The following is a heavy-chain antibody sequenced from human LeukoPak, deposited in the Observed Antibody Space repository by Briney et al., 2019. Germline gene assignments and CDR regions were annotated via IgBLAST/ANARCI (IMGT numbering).Heavy chain of an antibody. Sequence: PSETLSLTCTVSGGSISTYFWSWIRQPAGEGLEWIGRIYDSGTNYNPSLKSRVTMSADTSKNQFSLKLSSVTAADTAVYFCAREVIIRGVTHFDYWGQGALVTVSS. CDR1: GGSISTYF. CDR3: AREVIIRGVTHFDY. D-gene: IGHD3-10*01. V-gene: IGHV4-4*07. J-gene: IGHJ4*02. CDR2: IYDSGT.